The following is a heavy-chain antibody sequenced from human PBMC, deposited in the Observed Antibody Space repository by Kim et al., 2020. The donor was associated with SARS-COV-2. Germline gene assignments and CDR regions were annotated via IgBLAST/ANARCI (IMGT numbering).Heavy chain of an antibody. V-gene: IGHV3-48*02. Sequence: GGSLRLSCAASGFSFSSYSMNWVRQAPGKGLEWVSHISSSSSIIYYADSVKGRFTISRDNAKNSLYLQINSLRDEDTAVYYCARPSGYSYYFDYWGQGTLVTVSS. CDR2: ISSSSSII. CDR3: ARPSGYSYYFDY. CDR1: GFSFSSYS. D-gene: IGHD5-18*01. J-gene: IGHJ4*02.